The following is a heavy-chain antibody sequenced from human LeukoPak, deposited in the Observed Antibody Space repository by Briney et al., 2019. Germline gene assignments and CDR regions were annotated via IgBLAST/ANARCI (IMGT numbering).Heavy chain of an antibody. D-gene: IGHD3-10*01. CDR2: IYHSGST. CDR1: SYSISSGYY. CDR3: ARVNVRPAMVRGVLDY. J-gene: IGHJ4*02. Sequence: SETLSLTCNVSSYSISSGYYWGWIRQPPGKGLQWIGTIYHSGSTYYNPSLKSRVTISVDTSKNQFSLKLSSVTAADTALYYCARVNVRPAMVRGVLDYWGQGTLVTVSS. V-gene: IGHV4-38-2*02.